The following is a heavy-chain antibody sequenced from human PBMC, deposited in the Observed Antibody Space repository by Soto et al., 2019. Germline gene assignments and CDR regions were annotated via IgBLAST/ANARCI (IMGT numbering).Heavy chain of an antibody. CDR3: ARGSSMVKGLFDY. V-gene: IGHV4-34*01. J-gene: IGHJ4*02. Sequence: QVQLQQWGAGLLKPSETLSLTCAVYGGSFSGYYWSWIRQPPGKGLEWIGEINHSGSTNYNPSLKSRVTISVDTSKNQSSLKLSSVTAADTAVYYCARGSSMVKGLFDYWGQGTLVTVSS. CDR1: GGSFSGYY. D-gene: IGHD2-21*01. CDR2: INHSGST.